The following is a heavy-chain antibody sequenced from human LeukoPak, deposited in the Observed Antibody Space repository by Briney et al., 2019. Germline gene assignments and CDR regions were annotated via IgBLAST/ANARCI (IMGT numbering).Heavy chain of an antibody. V-gene: IGHV4-34*01. D-gene: IGHD3-22*01. CDR3: ARQLDSSSYYYERVAYYMDV. Sequence: SETLSLTCAVYGGSFSDYYWSWIRQSPGKGLEWIEEINQSGSTTYNPSLKSRVIISVDTSNNQFSLKLGSVTAADTAVYYCARQLDSSSYYYERVAYYMDVWGKGTTVTVSS. CDR2: INQSGST. J-gene: IGHJ6*03. CDR1: GGSFSDYY.